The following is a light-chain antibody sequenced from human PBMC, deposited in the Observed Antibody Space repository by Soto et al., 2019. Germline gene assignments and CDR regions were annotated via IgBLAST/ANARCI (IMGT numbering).Light chain of an antibody. CDR1: QSISSW. V-gene: IGKV1-5*03. CDR2: EAS. Sequence: DIQMTQSPSTLSASVGDRVTITCRASQSISSWLAWYQQKPGKAPKLLIYEASSSQIGVPPRFSGSGFGTESPPTISSLQPVVLPTYSCKHQKKSLTLAQGPRLEIK. J-gene: IGKJ2*01. CDR3: KHQKKSLT.